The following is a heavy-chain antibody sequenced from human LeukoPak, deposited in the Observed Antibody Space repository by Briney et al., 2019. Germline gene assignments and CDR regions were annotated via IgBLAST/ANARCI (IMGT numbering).Heavy chain of an antibody. D-gene: IGHD1-14*01. CDR3: VGNPPHYYMDV. Sequence: GGSLRLSCAASGFTFSSYSMNWVRQAPGKGLEWVSYISSSSSTIYYADSVKGRFTISRDNAKNSLYLQMNSLRAEDTAVYYCVGNPPHYYMDVWGKGTTVTVSS. CDR1: GFTFSSYS. J-gene: IGHJ6*03. V-gene: IGHV3-48*01. CDR2: ISSSSSTI.